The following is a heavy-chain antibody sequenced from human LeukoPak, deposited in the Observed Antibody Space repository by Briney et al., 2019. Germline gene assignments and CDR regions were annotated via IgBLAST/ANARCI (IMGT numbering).Heavy chain of an antibody. CDR3: APAYDSSGLYFDY. CDR1: GFTFSSYE. V-gene: IGHV3-48*01. CDR2: ISSSSSTI. J-gene: IGHJ4*02. D-gene: IGHD3-22*01. Sequence: GGSLRLSCAASGFTFSSYEMNWVRQAPGKGLEWVSYISSSSSTIYYADSVKGRFTISRDNAKNSLYLQMNSLRAEDTAVYYCAPAYDSSGLYFDYWGQGTLVTVSS.